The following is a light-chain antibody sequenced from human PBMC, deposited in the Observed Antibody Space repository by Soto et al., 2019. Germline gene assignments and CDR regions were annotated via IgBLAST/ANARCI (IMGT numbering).Light chain of an antibody. J-gene: IGKJ4*01. CDR2: AAS. CDR3: QKDNIETLT. V-gene: IGKV1-27*01. CDR1: QDIATY. Sequence: DILVTHAPASLYRSLPHTATSTCQASQDIATYLNWYQQKPGKAPNLLIYAASTLQAGVPSRFSGSGSGTDFTLTISILQPEDVAAYYCQKDNIETLTFAGGTKVDIK.